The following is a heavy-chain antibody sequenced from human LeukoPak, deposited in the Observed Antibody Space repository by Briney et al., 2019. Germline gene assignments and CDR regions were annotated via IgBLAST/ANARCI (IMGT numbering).Heavy chain of an antibody. V-gene: IGHV3-30*18. D-gene: IGHD2-21*02. J-gene: IGHJ4*02. CDR3: AKVHCGGDCYWLDY. Sequence: GRSLRLSCAASGFTLSSYAMHWVRQAPGKGLEWVAVISYDGNNKYYADSVKGRFTITRDNSKNTLYLQMNSLRAEDTAVYYCAKVHCGGDCYWLDYWGQGTLVTVSS. CDR2: ISYDGNNK. CDR1: GFTLSSYA.